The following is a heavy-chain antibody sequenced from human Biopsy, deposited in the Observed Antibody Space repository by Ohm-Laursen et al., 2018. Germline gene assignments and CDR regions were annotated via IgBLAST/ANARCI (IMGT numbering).Heavy chain of an antibody. CDR3: AKDLSVYYYYSIDV. D-gene: IGHD5/OR15-5a*01. CDR1: GFTFRTYG. Sequence: SLRLSCAASGFTFRTYGMHWVRPAPGKGLEWVAVISYDQITKHYADPVRGRFTISRDNSKNTLYLQVNSLRAEDTAVYYCAKDLSVYYYYSIDVWGQGTTVTVSS. V-gene: IGHV3-30*18. CDR2: ISYDQITK. J-gene: IGHJ6*02.